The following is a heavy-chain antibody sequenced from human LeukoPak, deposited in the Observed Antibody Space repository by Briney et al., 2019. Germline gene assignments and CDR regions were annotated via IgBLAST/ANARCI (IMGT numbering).Heavy chain of an antibody. J-gene: IGHJ4*02. CDR1: GYTFTGYY. CDR3: ARERTLTSCYDY. V-gene: IGHV1-2*02. Sequence: GASVKVSCKASGYTFTGYYMHWVRQAPGQGLEWMGWINPNSGGTNYAQKFQGRVTTIRDTSISTAYMELSRLRSDDTAVYYCARERTLTSCYDYWGQGTLVTVSS. CDR2: INPNSGGT. D-gene: IGHD2-15*01.